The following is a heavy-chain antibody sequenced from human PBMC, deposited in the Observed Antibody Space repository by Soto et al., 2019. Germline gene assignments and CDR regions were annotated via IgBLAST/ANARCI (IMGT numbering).Heavy chain of an antibody. CDR1: AYTFPSYG. J-gene: IGHJ5*02. CDR2: ISAYNGNT. D-gene: IGHD2-2*01. V-gene: IGHV1-18*01. Sequence: GXSVHVSCKSCAYTFPSYGVSWVRQAPGQGLEWMGWISAYNGNTNYAQKLEGRVTMITDTSTSTAYMELRSMRCDDTAVYYCARSGDIVVVTQKFKWFDPWGQGTLVTGSS. CDR3: ARSGDIVVVTQKFKWFDP.